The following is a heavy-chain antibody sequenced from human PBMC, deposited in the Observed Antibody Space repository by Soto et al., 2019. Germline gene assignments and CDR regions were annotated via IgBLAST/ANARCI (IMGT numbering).Heavy chain of an antibody. D-gene: IGHD2-15*01. CDR1: GGTFSSYA. V-gene: IGHV1-69*01. Sequence: QVQLVQSGAEVKKPGSSVKVSCKASGGTFSSYAISWVRQAPGQGLEWMGGIIPIFGTANYAQKFQDRVTITADESTSTAYMELSSLRSEDTAVYYCASSQIVVVVAATEYYYYGMDVWGQGTTVTVSS. CDR2: IIPIFGTA. CDR3: ASSQIVVVVAATEYYYYGMDV. J-gene: IGHJ6*02.